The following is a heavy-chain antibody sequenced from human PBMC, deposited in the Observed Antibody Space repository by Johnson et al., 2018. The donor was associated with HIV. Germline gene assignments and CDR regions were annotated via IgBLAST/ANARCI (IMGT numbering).Heavy chain of an antibody. J-gene: IGHJ3*02. Sequence: VQLVESGGGVVRPGGSLSLSCTVSGFTFNDYAMNWVRQPPGKGLEWVSLIYTSGDTFYAASVQGRFTISSDNSKNTLYLQMSSLRAEDKAIYYCARDQRARGSYFLFGVRYAFDIWGQGTMVTVSS. CDR2: IYTSGDT. CDR1: GFTFNDYA. D-gene: IGHD1-26*01. CDR3: ARDQRARGSYFLFGVRYAFDI. V-gene: IGHV3-23*05.